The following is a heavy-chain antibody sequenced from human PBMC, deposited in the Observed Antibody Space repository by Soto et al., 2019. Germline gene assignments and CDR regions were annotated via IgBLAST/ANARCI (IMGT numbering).Heavy chain of an antibody. J-gene: IGHJ4*02. CDR1: GFTFSSYS. Sequence: ESGGRLVQPGGSLRLSCVASGFTFSSYSMVWVRQAPGKGLEWIAYIFVSSTTIHYADSVKGRFTVSRDNTQNSLFLLMNSLRAEDTAIYYCARDKDWAFDYWGQGTQVIVSS. D-gene: IGHD3-9*01. CDR2: IFVSSTTI. CDR3: ARDKDWAFDY. V-gene: IGHV3-48*04.